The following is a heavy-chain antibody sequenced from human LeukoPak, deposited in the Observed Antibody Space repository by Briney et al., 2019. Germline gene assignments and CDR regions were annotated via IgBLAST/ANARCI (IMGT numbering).Heavy chain of an antibody. J-gene: IGHJ4*02. CDR3: ARLPYCGGDCYFDY. CDR1: GYSFTSYW. D-gene: IGHD2-21*02. V-gene: IGHV5-51*01. Sequence: GESLKISCNGSGYSFTSYWIGWVRQMPGKGLEWMGIIYPGDSDTRYRPSFQGQVTTSADKSISTPYLQWSRLKASDTARYYCARLPYCGGDCYFDYWGQGTLVTVSS. CDR2: IYPGDSDT.